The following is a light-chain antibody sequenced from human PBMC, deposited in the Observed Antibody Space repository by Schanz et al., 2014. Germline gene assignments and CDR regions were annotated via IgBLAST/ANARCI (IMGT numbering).Light chain of an antibody. CDR1: NSDVGGYNH. CDR2: DVS. V-gene: IGLV2-14*01. Sequence: QSVLTQPASVSGSPGQSITISCTGTNSDVGGYNHVSWYQQYPGKAPKLMIYDVSNRPSGVSNRFSGSKSGNTASLTISGLQAEDEADYYCSSYTTSITLVFGGGTKLTVL. J-gene: IGLJ2*01. CDR3: SSYTTSITLV.